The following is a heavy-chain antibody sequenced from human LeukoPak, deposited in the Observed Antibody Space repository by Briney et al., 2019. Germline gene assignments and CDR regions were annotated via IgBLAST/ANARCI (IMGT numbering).Heavy chain of an antibody. CDR3: ARKRCSGGSCYVVYRLCYMDV. Sequence: SETLSLTCTVSGYSIHDHYWSWIRQPPGEGLEWIAYIYSSVSTNYNPSPKSRVTISIDTSKSQFSLRLTSVTAADAGVYYCARKRCSGGSCYVVYRLCYMDVWGQGTTVTVSS. CDR2: IYSSVST. J-gene: IGHJ6*03. V-gene: IGHV4-4*09. CDR1: GYSIHDHY. D-gene: IGHD2-15*01.